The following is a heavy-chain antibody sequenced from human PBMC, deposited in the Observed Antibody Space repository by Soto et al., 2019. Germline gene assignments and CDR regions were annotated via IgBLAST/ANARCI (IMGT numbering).Heavy chain of an antibody. CDR1: GFTFSSYG. CDR2: ISYDGSNK. D-gene: IGHD5-12*01. CDR3: AKGSSAQGRWLHLGAGGAI. Sequence: QVQLVESGGGVVQPGRSLRLSCAASGFTFSSYGMHWVRQAPGKGLEWVAVISYDGSNKYYADSVKGRFTISRDNSKNTLYLQMTSLRAEDTAVYYCAKGSSAQGRWLHLGAGGAIWGQGTMVTVSS. V-gene: IGHV3-30*18. J-gene: IGHJ3*02.